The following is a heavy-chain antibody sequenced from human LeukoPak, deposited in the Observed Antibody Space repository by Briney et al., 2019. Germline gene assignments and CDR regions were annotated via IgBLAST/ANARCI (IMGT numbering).Heavy chain of an antibody. CDR2: IWYDGSNK. J-gene: IGHJ4*02. Sequence: GRSLRLSCAASGFTFSSYGMHWVRQAPGKGLEWVAVIWYDGSNKYYADSVKGLFTISRDNSKNTLHLQMNSLRAEDSAVYYCAKATKTLGYCASSSCYAPDYWGQGTLVTVSS. D-gene: IGHD2-2*01. V-gene: IGHV3-33*06. CDR3: AKATKTLGYCASSSCYAPDY. CDR1: GFTFSSYG.